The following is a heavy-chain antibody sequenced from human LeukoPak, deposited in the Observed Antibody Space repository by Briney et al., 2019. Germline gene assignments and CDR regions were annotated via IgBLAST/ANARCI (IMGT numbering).Heavy chain of an antibody. Sequence: ASVKVSCKASGYTFTSYGISWVRQAPGQGLEWMGWISAYNGNTSYAQELQGRVTMTTDTSTSTAYMELRSLRSDDTAVYYCAGGPLPWYDFWSGYYTNWFDPWGQGTLVTVSS. CDR2: ISAYNGNT. V-gene: IGHV1-18*01. CDR3: AGGPLPWYDFWSGYYTNWFDP. CDR1: GYTFTSYG. D-gene: IGHD3-3*01. J-gene: IGHJ5*02.